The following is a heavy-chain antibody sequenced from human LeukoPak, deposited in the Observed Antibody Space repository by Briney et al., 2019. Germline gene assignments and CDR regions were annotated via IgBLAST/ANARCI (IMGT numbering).Heavy chain of an antibody. CDR3: ASSSSLGN. D-gene: IGHD6-6*01. J-gene: IGHJ4*02. CDR1: GFTFSNKS. V-gene: IGHV3-48*01. Sequence: GGSLRLSCAASGFTFSNKSMNWVRQAPGKGLEWVSYISPSSSTIYYADSVKGRFTISRDNAKNSLSLQMNSLRAEDTAVYCCASSSSLGNWGQGTLVTVSS. CDR2: ISPSSSTI.